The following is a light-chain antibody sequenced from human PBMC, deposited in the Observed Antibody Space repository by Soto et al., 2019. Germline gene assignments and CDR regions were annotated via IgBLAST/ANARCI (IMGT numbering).Light chain of an antibody. CDR1: SSDVGRYNF. CDR2: EVT. J-gene: IGLJ1*01. V-gene: IGLV2-8*01. CDR3: SSRAADYNNHYV. Sequence: QSVLTQPPSASGSPGQSVTISCTGTSSDVGRYNFVSWYQQHPGKAPKLMIFEVTKRPSGVPDRFSGSKSGNTASLTVSGLQAEDEADYYCSSRAADYNNHYVFGTWTELTVL.